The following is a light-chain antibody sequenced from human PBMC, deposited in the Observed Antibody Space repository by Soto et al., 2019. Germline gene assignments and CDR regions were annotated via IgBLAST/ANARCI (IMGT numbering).Light chain of an antibody. Sequence: EIVLTQSPGTLSLSPGERATLSCRASQSVSSSYLAWHQQKPGQAPRLLIYGASSRATGIPDRFSGSGSGTDFTFTISRLEPEDFAVYYCLQYGSSSWTFGQGTKVEIK. V-gene: IGKV3-20*01. CDR2: GAS. J-gene: IGKJ1*01. CDR3: LQYGSSSWT. CDR1: QSVSSSY.